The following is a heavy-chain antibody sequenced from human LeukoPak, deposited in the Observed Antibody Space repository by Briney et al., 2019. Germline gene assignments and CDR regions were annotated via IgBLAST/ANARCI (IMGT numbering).Heavy chain of an antibody. V-gene: IGHV4-59*01. Sequence: SETLSLTCTVSGGSISSYYLSWIRQPPGKGLEWIGFIYYSGSTNYNPSLKSRVTISVDTSKNQFSLKLSSVTAADTAVYYCARASYCTNGVCYNYYYYYMDVWGKGTTVTVSS. CDR2: IYYSGST. CDR3: ARASYCTNGVCYNYYYYYMDV. D-gene: IGHD2-8*01. J-gene: IGHJ6*03. CDR1: GGSISSYY.